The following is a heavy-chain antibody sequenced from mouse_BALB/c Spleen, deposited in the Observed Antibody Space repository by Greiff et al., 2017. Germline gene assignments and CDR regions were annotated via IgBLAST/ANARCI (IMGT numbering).Heavy chain of an antibody. CDR3: NARYDVLYAMDY. D-gene: IGHD2-12*01. J-gene: IGHJ4*01. Sequence: VQLKESGAELVRSGASVKLSCTASGFNIKDYYMHWVKQRPEQGLEWIGWIDPENGDTEYAPKFQGKATMTADTSSNTAYLQLSSLTSEDTAVYYCNARYDVLYAMDYWGQGTSVTVSS. CDR2: IDPENGDT. CDR1: GFNIKDYY. V-gene: IGHV14-4*02.